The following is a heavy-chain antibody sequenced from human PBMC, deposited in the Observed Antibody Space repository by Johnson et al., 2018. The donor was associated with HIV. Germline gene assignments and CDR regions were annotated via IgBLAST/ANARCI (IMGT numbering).Heavy chain of an antibody. CDR3: ARRSGYAFDI. V-gene: IGHV3-9*01. J-gene: IGHJ3*02. D-gene: IGHD5-24*01. CDR1: GFTFDDYA. CDR2: ITWNSGSI. Sequence: EVQLVESGGGLVQPGGSLRLSCAPSGFTFDDYAMHWVRQAPGKGLEWVSGITWNSGSIGYADSVKGRFTISRDNAKNSLSLQMNSLRVEDTAVYYCARRSGYAFDIWGQGTMVTVSS.